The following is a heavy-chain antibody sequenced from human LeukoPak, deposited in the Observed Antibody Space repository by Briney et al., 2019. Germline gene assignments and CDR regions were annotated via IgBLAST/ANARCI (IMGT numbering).Heavy chain of an antibody. CDR2: IYHSGST. V-gene: IGHV4-4*02. D-gene: IGHD3-10*01. Sequence: PSGTLSLTCAVSGASISSNNWWSWVRQPPGQGLAWIGEIYHSGSTNYNPSLKSRVTISVDKSKNQFSLKLSSVTAADTAVYYCARGLITMVRGVQGNDAFDIWGQGTMVTVSS. J-gene: IGHJ3*02. CDR3: ARGLITMVRGVQGNDAFDI. CDR1: GASISSNNW.